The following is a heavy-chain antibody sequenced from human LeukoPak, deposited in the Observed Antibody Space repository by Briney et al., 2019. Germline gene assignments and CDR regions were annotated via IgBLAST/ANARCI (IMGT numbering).Heavy chain of an antibody. CDR1: GFTFSSYS. CDR3: ARRAYYDSSGYYYGGYYFDY. Sequence: GGSLRLSCAASGFTFSSYSMNWVRQAPGKGLEWVSSISSSSSYIYYADSVKGRFTISRDNAKNSLYLQMNSLRAEDTAVYYCARRAYYDSSGYYYGGYYFDYWGQGTLVTVSS. D-gene: IGHD3-22*01. J-gene: IGHJ4*02. CDR2: ISSSSSYI. V-gene: IGHV3-21*01.